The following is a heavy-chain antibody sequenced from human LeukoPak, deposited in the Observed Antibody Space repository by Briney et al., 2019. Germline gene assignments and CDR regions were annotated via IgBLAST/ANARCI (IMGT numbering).Heavy chain of an antibody. CDR2: LTPSGGST. D-gene: IGHD3-10*01. Sequence: ASVKLSCKASASTFTSNYMRWERQAHGQGLGWMGILTPSGGSTSYEYTYQGRGPMTRDTSTSTVYMELSNLRSEDTAVYYCARSYYYGSGSYYTLYYFDYWGQGTLVTVSS. V-gene: IGHV1-46*01. CDR3: ARSYYYGSGSYYTLYYFDY. CDR1: ASTFTSNY. J-gene: IGHJ4*02.